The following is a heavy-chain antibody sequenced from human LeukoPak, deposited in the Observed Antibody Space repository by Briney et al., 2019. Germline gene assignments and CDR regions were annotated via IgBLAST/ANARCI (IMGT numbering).Heavy chain of an antibody. CDR1: GYTFTSYY. J-gene: IGHJ4*02. Sequence: SSVKVSCQASGYTFTSYYMHWVRQAPGQGLEWMGIINPSGGSTSYAQKFQGRVTMTRDMSTSTVYMELSSLRSEDTAVYYCARASGTYYDFWSGYYYFDYWGQGTLVTVSS. V-gene: IGHV1-46*01. CDR2: INPSGGST. D-gene: IGHD3-3*01. CDR3: ARASGTYYDFWSGYYYFDY.